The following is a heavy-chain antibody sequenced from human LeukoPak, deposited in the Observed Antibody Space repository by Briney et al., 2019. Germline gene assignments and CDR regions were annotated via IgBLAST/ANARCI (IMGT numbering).Heavy chain of an antibody. CDR1: GFTFSSYA. CDR2: ISSNGGST. Sequence: PGGSLRLSCAASGFTFSSYAMHWVRQAPGKGLEYVSAISSNGGSTYYANSVKGRFTISRDNSKNTLYLQMNSLRAEDTAVYYCAKAQGPYSSSWYYFDYWGQGTLVTVSS. J-gene: IGHJ4*02. V-gene: IGHV3-64*01. D-gene: IGHD6-13*01. CDR3: AKAQGPYSSSWYYFDY.